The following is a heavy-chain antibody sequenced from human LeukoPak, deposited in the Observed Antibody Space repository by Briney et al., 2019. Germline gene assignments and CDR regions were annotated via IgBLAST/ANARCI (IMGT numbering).Heavy chain of an antibody. V-gene: IGHV1-18*04. J-gene: IGHJ6*02. CDR1: GYTFTNYG. CDR2: ISTYSGNT. D-gene: IGHD2-2*01. Sequence: ASVKVSCKASGYTFTNYGFSWVRQAPGQGLGWMGWISTYSGNTNYAQQLQGRVTMTSDTSTSTVSMALRSLRSDDTAVYYCARGYCRSTSCHEPPLYGMDVWGQGTTVTVS. CDR3: ARGYCRSTSCHEPPLYGMDV.